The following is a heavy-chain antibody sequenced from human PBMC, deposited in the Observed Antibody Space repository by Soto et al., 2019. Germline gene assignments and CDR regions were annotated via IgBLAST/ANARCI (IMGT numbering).Heavy chain of an antibody. Sequence: SQTLSLTCAISGDSVSSNIVAWNWIRQSPSRGLEWLGGTYYRSKWYNDYAVPVKSRITINPDTSKNQFSLQLNSVTPEDTAVYYCARHKAGGDYSFDYWGQGTLVTVSS. V-gene: IGHV6-1*01. CDR3: ARHKAGGDYSFDY. CDR2: TYYRSKWYN. J-gene: IGHJ4*02. CDR1: GDSVSSNIVA. D-gene: IGHD4-17*01.